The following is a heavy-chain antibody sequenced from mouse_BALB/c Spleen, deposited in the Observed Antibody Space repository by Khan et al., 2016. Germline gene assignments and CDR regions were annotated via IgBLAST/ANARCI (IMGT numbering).Heavy chain of an antibody. Sequence: QVQLKQSGPGLVAPSQSLSITCTVSGFSLTGYGVNWVRQPPGKGLEWLGMIWGDGGTDYNSALKSRLSISKDNYKSQVFLKMNSLQNDDTARYYCARFLYDDPWVFAYWGQETLVTVSA. V-gene: IGHV2-6-7*01. CDR3: ARFLYDDPWVFAY. J-gene: IGHJ3*01. CDR2: IWGDGGT. D-gene: IGHD2-4*01. CDR1: GFSLTGYG.